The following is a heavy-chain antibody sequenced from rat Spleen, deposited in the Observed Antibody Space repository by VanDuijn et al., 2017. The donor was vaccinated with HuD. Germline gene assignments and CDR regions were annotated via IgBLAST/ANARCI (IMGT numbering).Heavy chain of an antibody. Sequence: QVQLKESGPGLVQPSQTLSLTCTVSGFSLNNYGVIWVRQPPGKSLEWMGVIWTGGSTEYNSALKSRLSISRDTSKSQVFLKMNSLQTEDIATYYCTIHPRYWGQGVMVTVSS. CDR2: IWTGGST. CDR1: GFSLNNYG. J-gene: IGHJ2*01. D-gene: IGHD3-1*01. V-gene: IGHV2-30*01. CDR3: TIHPRY.